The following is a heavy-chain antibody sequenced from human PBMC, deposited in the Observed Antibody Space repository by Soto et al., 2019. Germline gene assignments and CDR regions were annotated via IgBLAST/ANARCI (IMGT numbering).Heavy chain of an antibody. V-gene: IGHV6-1*01. Sequence: QVQLQQSGPGLVKPSQTLSLTCDISGDRIRQTPSRGLEWLGRTYYRSKWYNNYAVSVKSRVSVNPDTAKNQFSLQLNSVTPEDTAVYYCARGSWDDVSGHYYMDVWGKGTTVTVSS. CDR2: TYYRSKWYN. D-gene: IGHD1-1*01. J-gene: IGHJ6*03. CDR1: GD. CDR3: ARGSWDDVSGHYYMDV.